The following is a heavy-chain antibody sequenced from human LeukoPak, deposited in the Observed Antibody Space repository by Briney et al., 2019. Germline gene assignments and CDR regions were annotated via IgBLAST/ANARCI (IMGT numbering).Heavy chain of an antibody. V-gene: IGHV4-38-2*02. CDR1: GYSISSGYS. D-gene: IGHD5-12*01. CDR2: ISHSGST. CDR3: VREMGYSFKPFDI. Sequence: ASETLSLTCTVSGYSISSGYSWGWIRQSPGEGLEWVGSISHSGSTHYNPSLQSRITISVDTSKKQFSLKLSSVTAADTALYYCVREMGYSFKPFDIWGQGTMVTVSS. J-gene: IGHJ3*02.